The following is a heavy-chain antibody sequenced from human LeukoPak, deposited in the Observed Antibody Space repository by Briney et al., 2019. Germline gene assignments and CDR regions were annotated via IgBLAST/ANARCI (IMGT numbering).Heavy chain of an antibody. D-gene: IGHD4-17*01. CDR2: IIPILGIA. V-gene: IGHV1-69*04. CDR3: ARGTVMDWFDP. J-gene: IGHJ5*02. CDR1: GGTFSSYA. Sequence: SVKVSCKASGGTFSSYAISWVRQAPGQGLEWMGRIIPILGIANYAQKFQGWVTMTRDTSISTAYMELSRLRSDDTAVYYCARGTVMDWFDPWGQGTLVTVSS.